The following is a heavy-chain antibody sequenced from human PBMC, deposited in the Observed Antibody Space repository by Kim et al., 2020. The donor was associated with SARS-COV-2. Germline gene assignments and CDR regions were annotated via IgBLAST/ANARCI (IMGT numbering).Heavy chain of an antibody. CDR3: AKLYGMDV. CDR2: GGRT. V-gene: IGHV3-23*01. J-gene: IGHJ6*02. Sequence: GGRTYDADSVKGRLPISRDNSKNTLYLQMNSLRAEDTAVYYCAKLYGMDVWGQGTTVTVSS.